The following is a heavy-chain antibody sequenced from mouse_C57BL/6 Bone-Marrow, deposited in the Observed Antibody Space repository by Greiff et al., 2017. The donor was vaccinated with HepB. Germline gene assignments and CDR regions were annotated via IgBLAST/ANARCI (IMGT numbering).Heavy chain of an antibody. D-gene: IGHD2-4*01. CDR2: IYPGDGDT. Sequence: VKLQESGAELVKPGASVKISCKASGYAFSSYWMNWVKQRPGKGLEWIGQIYPGDGDTNYNGKFKGKATLTADKSSSTAYMQLSSLTSEDSAVYFCARERDYDGYYAMDYWGQGTSVTVSS. V-gene: IGHV1-80*01. J-gene: IGHJ4*01. CDR3: ARERDYDGYYAMDY. CDR1: GYAFSSYW.